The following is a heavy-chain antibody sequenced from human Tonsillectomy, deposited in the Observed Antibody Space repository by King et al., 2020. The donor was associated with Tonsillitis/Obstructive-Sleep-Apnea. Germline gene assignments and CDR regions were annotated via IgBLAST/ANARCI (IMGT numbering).Heavy chain of an antibody. CDR2: ISYDGSNK. CDR1: GFTFSSYA. CDR3: AGGTDY. Sequence: VQLVESGGGVVQPGRSLRLSCAASGFTFSSYAMHWVRQAPGKGLEWVAGISYDGSNKYYSDSVKGRLTISRDNSKNTLYLQMNSLRAEDTAVYYCAGGTDYWGQGTLVTVSS. V-gene: IGHV3-30*01. J-gene: IGHJ4*02.